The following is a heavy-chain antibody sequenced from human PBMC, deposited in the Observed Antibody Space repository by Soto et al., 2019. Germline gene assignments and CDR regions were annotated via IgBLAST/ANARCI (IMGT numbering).Heavy chain of an antibody. D-gene: IGHD6-25*01. J-gene: IGHJ4*02. CDR1: GFTFSRHG. CDR3: ARDYTSTGYGLVY. CDR2: IWYDGSNE. Sequence: PGGSLRLSCAASGFTFSRHGMHWVRRAPGKGLEWVAIIWYDGSNEYYADSVRGRFTISRDNSKNTLYLQMSSLRVDDTAVYYCARDYTSTGYGLVYWGQGALVTVS. V-gene: IGHV3-33*01.